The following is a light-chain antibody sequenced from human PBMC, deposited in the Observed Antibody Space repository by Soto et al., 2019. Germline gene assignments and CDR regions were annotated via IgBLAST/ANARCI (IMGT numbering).Light chain of an antibody. J-gene: IGLJ2*01. CDR3: CSYAGSNNLV. CDR2: EVS. Sequence: QSALTQPPSASGSPGQSVTISCTGTSSDVGGYNYVSWYQQHPGKAPKLMIYEVSKRPSGVPDRFSGSTSGNPASLIVSGLQAEDEADYYCCSYAGSNNLVFCGGTKLTVL. V-gene: IGLV2-8*01. CDR1: SSDVGGYNY.